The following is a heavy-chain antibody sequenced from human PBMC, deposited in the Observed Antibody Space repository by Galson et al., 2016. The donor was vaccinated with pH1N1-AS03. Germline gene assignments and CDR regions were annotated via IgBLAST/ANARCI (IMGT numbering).Heavy chain of an antibody. D-gene: IGHD1-1*01. CDR1: GDSVSSYSSA. CDR2: TYYRSRWKN. J-gene: IGHJ4*02. V-gene: IGHV6-1*01. CDR3: AGMQLGALHF. Sequence: CAISGDSVSSYSSAWNWIRLSPSRGLEWLGRTYYRSRWKNDYAVSVKSRIILNPDTSKNQFSLQLNSGTPEDTAIYYCAGMQLGALHFWGRGTLVTVSS.